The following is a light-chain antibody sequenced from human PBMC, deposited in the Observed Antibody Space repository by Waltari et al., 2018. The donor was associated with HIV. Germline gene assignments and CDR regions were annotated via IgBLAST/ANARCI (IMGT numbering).Light chain of an antibody. CDR1: SSNFGSNT. CDR3: AAWDDSLNGWV. CDR2: SNN. J-gene: IGLJ3*02. V-gene: IGLV1-44*01. Sequence: QSVLTQPPSASGTPGQRVTISCSGSSSNFGSNTVNWYQQLPGTAPKLLIYSNNQLPSGVPDRFSGSKSGTSASLAISGLQSEDEADYYCAAWDDSLNGWVFGGGTKLTVL.